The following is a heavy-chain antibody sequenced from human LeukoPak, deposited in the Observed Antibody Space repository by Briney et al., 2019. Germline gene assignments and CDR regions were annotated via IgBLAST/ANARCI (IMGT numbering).Heavy chain of an antibody. Sequence: GGSLRLSCAASGFTFSSFSMHWVRQAPGKGLESVSAISSNGGSTYYANSVKGRFTISRDNSKNTLYLQMNSLRAEDTAVYYCARLSQPDFDYWGQGTLVTVSP. D-gene: IGHD1-14*01. CDR3: ARLSQPDFDY. J-gene: IGHJ4*02. CDR2: ISSNGGST. CDR1: GFTFSSFS. V-gene: IGHV3-64*01.